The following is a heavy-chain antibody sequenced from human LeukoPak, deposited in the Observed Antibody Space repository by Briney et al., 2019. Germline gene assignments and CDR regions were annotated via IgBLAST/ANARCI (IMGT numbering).Heavy chain of an antibody. CDR3: ARVTYYDILTGSGPYYGMDV. J-gene: IGHJ6*02. D-gene: IGHD3-9*01. V-gene: IGHV4-34*01. CDR2: INHSGST. CDR1: GGSFSGYY. Sequence: PSETLSLTCAVYGGSFSGYYWSWIRQPPGKGLEWIGEINHSGSTNYNPSLKSRVTISVDTSKNQFSLELSSVTAAGTAVYYCARVTYYDILTGSGPYYGMDVWGQGTTVTVSS.